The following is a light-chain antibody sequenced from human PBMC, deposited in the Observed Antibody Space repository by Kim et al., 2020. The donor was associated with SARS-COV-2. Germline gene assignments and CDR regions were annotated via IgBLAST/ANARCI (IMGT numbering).Light chain of an antibody. CDR3: QSFDSSTHSWV. V-gene: IGLV6-57*02. Sequence: VTNACTSSSSSIASSYVQWYQQRPGSAPTTMIYENDRRPSGVPDRFSGSIDSSSNSASLTISGLKTEDEADYSCQSFDSSTHSWVFGGGTQLTVL. CDR2: END. CDR1: SSSIASSY. J-gene: IGLJ3*02.